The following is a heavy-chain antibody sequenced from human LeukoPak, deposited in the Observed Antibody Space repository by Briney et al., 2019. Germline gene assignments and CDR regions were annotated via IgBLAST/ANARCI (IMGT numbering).Heavy chain of an antibody. CDR3: AKDLLVGATAFDI. CDR2: ISRDRST. Sequence: GGSLRLSCAASGFTFSSYSMNWVRQAPGKGLEWISYISRDRSTYADSVKGRFTISRDNSKNTLYLQVNSLRAEDTAVYYCAKDLLVGATAFDIWGQGAMVTVSS. V-gene: IGHV3-48*01. J-gene: IGHJ3*02. D-gene: IGHD1-26*01. CDR1: GFTFSSYS.